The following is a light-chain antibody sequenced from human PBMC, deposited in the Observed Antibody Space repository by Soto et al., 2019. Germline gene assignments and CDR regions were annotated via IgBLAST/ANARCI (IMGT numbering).Light chain of an antibody. CDR3: QPYGSWT. CDR1: ETISRDK. CDR2: GTF. J-gene: IGKJ1*01. Sequence: EIVLTQSPGTLSVSPGERATLSCRASETISRDKLAWYQQKPGQPPSLLIYGTFSRATGIPDRFSGSGSGTDFTLTISRLEPEDSAIYYCQPYGSWTFGQGTKVDI. V-gene: IGKV3-20*01.